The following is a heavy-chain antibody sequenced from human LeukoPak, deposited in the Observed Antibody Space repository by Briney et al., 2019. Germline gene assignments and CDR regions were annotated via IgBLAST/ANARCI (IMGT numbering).Heavy chain of an antibody. Sequence: ASVKVSCKASGYTLTGYYMHWVRQAPGQGVEWMGWINPNSGGTNYAQKFQGRVTMTRDTSISTAYMELSRLRSDDTAVYYCARGGLIAAAGRRGGFDPWGQGTLVTVSS. D-gene: IGHD6-13*01. V-gene: IGHV1-2*02. CDR3: ARGGLIAAAGRRGGFDP. CDR2: INPNSGGT. J-gene: IGHJ5*02. CDR1: GYTLTGYY.